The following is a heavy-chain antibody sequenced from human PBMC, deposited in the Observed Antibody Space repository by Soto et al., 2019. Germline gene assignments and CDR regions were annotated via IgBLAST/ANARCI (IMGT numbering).Heavy chain of an antibody. CDR1: GFTFSSYA. CDR2: ISGSGSTI. V-gene: IGHV3-23*01. J-gene: IGHJ4*02. CDR3: AKVFYYYGSSGYYYFDY. Sequence: GGSLRLSCAASGFTFSSYAVSWVRQAPGKGPEWISSISGSGSTIYYAGSVKGRFTISRDNSKNTLYLQMSSLRAEDTAVYYCAKVFYYYGSSGYYYFDYWGQGTLVTVSS. D-gene: IGHD3-22*01.